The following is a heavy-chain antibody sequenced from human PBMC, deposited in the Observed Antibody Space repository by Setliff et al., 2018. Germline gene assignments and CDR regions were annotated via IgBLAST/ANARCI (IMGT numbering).Heavy chain of an antibody. CDR3: AREGVDTRSSTDYRYYMDV. J-gene: IGHJ6*03. CDR1: GGTFSSYG. D-gene: IGHD5-18*01. Sequence: SVKVSCKASGGTFSSYGISWVRQAPGQGLEWMGGTIPSFGSTNYAQKFQGRVTIITDESTSTAHMELSSLRTEDSAVYYCAREGVDTRSSTDYRYYMDVWGKGTTVTVS. V-gene: IGHV1-69*05. CDR2: TIPSFGST.